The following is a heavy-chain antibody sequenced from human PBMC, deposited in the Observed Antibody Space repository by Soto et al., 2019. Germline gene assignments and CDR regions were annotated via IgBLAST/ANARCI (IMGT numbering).Heavy chain of an antibody. Sequence: RGESLKISCKGSGYSFTSYWISWVRQMPGKGLEWMGRIDPSDSYTNYSPSFQGHVTISADKSISTAYLQWSSLKASDTAMYYCARHRYSYGLQDTPDQDSSDMDAFGQ. CDR3: ARHRYSYGLQDTPDQDSSDMDA. CDR1: GYSFTSYW. J-gene: IGHJ6*02. CDR2: IDPSDSYT. D-gene: IGHD5-18*01. V-gene: IGHV5-10-1*01.